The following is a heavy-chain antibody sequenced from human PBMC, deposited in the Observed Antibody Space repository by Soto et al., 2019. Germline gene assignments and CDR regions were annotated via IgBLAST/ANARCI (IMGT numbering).Heavy chain of an antibody. CDR3: ARVMCGDCSAYYYYSMDV. J-gene: IGHJ6*02. D-gene: IGHD2-21*02. CDR1: GFTFGTYT. CDR2: IGTTSPYI. Sequence: VGSLRLSCAASGFTFGTYTMNWVRQAPGKGLEWVSSIGTTSPYIYYADSVRGRFTISRDNAKNSLYLQMNNLRAEDTAVYYCARVMCGDCSAYYYYSMDVWGQGTTVTVSS. V-gene: IGHV3-21*01.